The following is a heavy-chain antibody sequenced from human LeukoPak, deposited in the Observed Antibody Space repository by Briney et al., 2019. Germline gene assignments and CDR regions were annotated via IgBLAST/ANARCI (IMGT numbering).Heavy chain of an antibody. J-gene: IGHJ6*02. CDR2: INHSGST. CDR3: ARDNWNYGSSMDV. V-gene: IGHV4-34*01. D-gene: IGHD1-7*01. Sequence: PSETLSLTCAVYGGSFSGYYWSWIRQPPGKGLEWVGEINHSGSTNYNPSLKSRVTISVDTSKNQFSLKLSSVTAADTAVYYCARDNWNYGSSMDVWGQGTTVTVSS. CDR1: GGSFSGYY.